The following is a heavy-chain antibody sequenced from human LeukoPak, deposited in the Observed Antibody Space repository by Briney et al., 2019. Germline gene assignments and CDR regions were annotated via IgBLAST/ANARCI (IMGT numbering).Heavy chain of an antibody. CDR3: ARSGTYRGYFDF. CDR1: GGSFSGYY. J-gene: IGHJ4*03. Sequence: SETLSLTCAVYGGSFSGYYWGWIHQPPGKGLEWIGEVDHSGGSIYKPSLKSRVTISLDTTKTQFSLKLNSVTAADTAVYYCARSGTYRGYFDFWGQGTPVTVPS. D-gene: IGHD1-26*01. CDR2: VDHSGGS. V-gene: IGHV4-34*01.